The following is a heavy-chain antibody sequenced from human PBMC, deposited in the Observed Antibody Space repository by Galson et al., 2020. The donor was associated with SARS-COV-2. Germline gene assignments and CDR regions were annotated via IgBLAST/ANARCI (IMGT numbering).Heavy chain of an antibody. Sequence: GGSLRLSCAASGFTFSSYGMHWVRQAPGKGLEWVAVIWYDGSNKYYADSVKGRFTISRDNSKNTLYLQMNSLRAEDTAVYYCAKDVNIAVAGDAIWFDPWGQGALVTVSS. V-gene: IGHV3-33*06. CDR3: AKDVNIAVAGDAIWFDP. CDR1: GFTFSSYG. J-gene: IGHJ5*02. D-gene: IGHD6-19*01. CDR2: IWYDGSNK.